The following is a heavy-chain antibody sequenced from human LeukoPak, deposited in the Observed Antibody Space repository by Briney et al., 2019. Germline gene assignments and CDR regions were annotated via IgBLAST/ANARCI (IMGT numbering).Heavy chain of an antibody. V-gene: IGHV3-21*01. CDR1: GFSFINYN. Sequence: GGSLRLSCAASGFSFINYNMHWVRQAPGKGLEWVSSISSSSTYIYYADSMKGRFTISRDNAKNSLYLQMNSLRAEDTAVYYCAREYYDSSGYYYDPNFDYWGQGTLVTVSS. CDR3: AREYYDSSGYYYDPNFDY. D-gene: IGHD3-22*01. CDR2: ISSSSTYI. J-gene: IGHJ4*02.